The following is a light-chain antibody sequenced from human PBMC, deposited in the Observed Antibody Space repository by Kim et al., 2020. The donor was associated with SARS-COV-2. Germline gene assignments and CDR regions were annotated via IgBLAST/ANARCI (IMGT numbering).Light chain of an antibody. CDR2: DVS. Sequence: GDRVTITCRASQDITTALAWYQQKPGRTPKLLMYDVSTLESGVPSRFSGSGSGTDFTLTIGSLQPEDFATYYCQQFKNYPRTFGLGTKVDIK. CDR1: QDITTA. V-gene: IGKV1D-13*01. J-gene: IGKJ1*01. CDR3: QQFKNYPRT.